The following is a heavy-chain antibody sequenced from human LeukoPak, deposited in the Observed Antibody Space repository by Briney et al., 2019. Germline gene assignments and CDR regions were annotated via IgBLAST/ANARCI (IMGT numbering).Heavy chain of an antibody. CDR1: GGSVSSGTYY. J-gene: IGHJ2*01. Sequence: SETLSLTCTVSGGSVSSGTYYWSWIRQPPGKGLEWIGYIYYSGSTSYNPSLKSRVTISEDTSKNQFSLKLSSVTAADTAVYYCTRARFAYCASTSCYAHWYFDLWGRGTLVTVSS. CDR3: TRARFAYCASTSCYAHWYFDL. CDR2: IYYSGST. D-gene: IGHD2-2*01. V-gene: IGHV4-61*01.